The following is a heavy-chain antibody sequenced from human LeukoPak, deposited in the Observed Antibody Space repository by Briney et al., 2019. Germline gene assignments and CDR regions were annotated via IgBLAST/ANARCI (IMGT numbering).Heavy chain of an antibody. D-gene: IGHD5-12*01. J-gene: IGHJ5*02. CDR2: IYTTGST. V-gene: IGHV4-61*02. CDR1: GDSITSADYY. CDR3: ARVRRIGASLGWFDP. Sequence: SETLSLTCTVSGDSITSADYYWGWIRQSAGKGLEWIGRIYTTGSTSYNPSLRTRVTISADTSKNQFSLKLSSVTAADTAVYYCARVRRIGASLGWFDPWGQGTLVTVSS.